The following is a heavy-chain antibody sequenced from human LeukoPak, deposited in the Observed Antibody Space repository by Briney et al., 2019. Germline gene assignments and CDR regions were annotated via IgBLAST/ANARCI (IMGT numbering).Heavy chain of an antibody. D-gene: IGHD3-10*01. CDR1: GFTFSNYW. J-gene: IGHJ4*02. V-gene: IGHV3-7*04. Sequence: GGSLRLSCAASGFTFSNYWMSWVRQAPGKGLEWVANIKQDGSEKYYVDSVKGRFTISRDNAKNSLYLQMSSLRAEDTAVYYCARDLKHYYGSGSYSDYWGQGTLVTVSS. CDR2: IKQDGSEK. CDR3: ARDLKHYYGSGSYSDY.